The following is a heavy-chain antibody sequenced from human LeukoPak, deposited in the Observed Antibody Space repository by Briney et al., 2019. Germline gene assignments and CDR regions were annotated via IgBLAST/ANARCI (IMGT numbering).Heavy chain of an antibody. D-gene: IGHD1-26*01. J-gene: IGHJ4*02. CDR2: IIPIFGSA. V-gene: IGHV1-69*05. CDR3: ARGAVGATFDY. CDR1: GGTFSSYA. Sequence: GASVKVSCKAPGGTFSSYAISWVRQAPGDRLGCMGGIIPIFGSAEFAQQFQGRVTITNDESMSTADKELSSLRSEDTAVDYCARGAVGATFDYWGQGTLVSVSS.